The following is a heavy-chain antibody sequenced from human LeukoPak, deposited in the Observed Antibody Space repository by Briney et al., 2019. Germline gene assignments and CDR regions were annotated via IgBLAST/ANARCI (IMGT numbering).Heavy chain of an antibody. V-gene: IGHV4-59*01. Sequence: SETLSLTCTVTGAAISSYYWSWIRQPPGKGLEWIGYIYYSGSTKYNPSLKSRVSISADTSKTQFSLKLSSVIAGDTAVYYCARVHYSDNSMDVWGKGTTVTVSS. J-gene: IGHJ6*03. CDR1: GAAISSYY. D-gene: IGHD4-17*01. CDR3: ARVHYSDNSMDV. CDR2: IYYSGST.